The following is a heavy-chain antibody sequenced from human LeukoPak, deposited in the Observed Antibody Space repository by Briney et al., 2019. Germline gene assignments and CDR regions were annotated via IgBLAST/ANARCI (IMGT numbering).Heavy chain of an antibody. J-gene: IGHJ6*03. V-gene: IGHV3-23*01. CDR1: GFTFSSYA. CDR2: ISGSGGST. Sequence: GGSLRLSCAASGFTFSSYAVSWVRQAPGKGLEWVSTISGSGGSTYFADSVKGRFTISRDNSKNTLYLQMNSLRAEDTAVYYCAKLPQYLLLGSGYYYMDVWGKGTTVTVSS. D-gene: IGHD3-10*01. CDR3: AKLPQYLLLGSGYYYMDV.